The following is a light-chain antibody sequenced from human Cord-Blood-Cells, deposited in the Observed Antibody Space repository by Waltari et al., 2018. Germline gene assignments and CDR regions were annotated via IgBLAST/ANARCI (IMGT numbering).Light chain of an antibody. Sequence: QSALPQLASVSGSPGQSITTPCTETSIDVGSYNLVSWYQQHPGKAPKLMIYEGSKRPSGVSNRFSGSKSGNTASLTISGLQAEDEADYYCCSYAGSSTYVFGTGTKVTVL. CDR3: CSYAGSSTYV. V-gene: IGLV2-23*01. CDR1: SIDVGSYNL. CDR2: EGS. J-gene: IGLJ1*01.